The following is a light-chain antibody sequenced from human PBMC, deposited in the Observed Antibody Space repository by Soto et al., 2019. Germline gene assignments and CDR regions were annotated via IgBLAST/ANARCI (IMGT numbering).Light chain of an antibody. CDR1: QSISNW. Sequence: DIQMTQSRSTLSASVGDRVTITCRASQSISNWLAWYQQKPGKAPKLLIYKTSNLDSGVPSRFSGSGSGTEFSLTISSLQPDDFATYYCQQYKSFSLTFGGGTRVEVK. CDR2: KTS. J-gene: IGKJ4*01. V-gene: IGKV1-5*03. CDR3: QQYKSFSLT.